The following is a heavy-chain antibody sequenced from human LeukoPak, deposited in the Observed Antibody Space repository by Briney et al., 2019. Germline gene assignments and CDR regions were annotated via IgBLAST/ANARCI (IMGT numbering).Heavy chain of an antibody. D-gene: IGHD1-14*01. J-gene: IGHJ1*01. CDR2: ISGDGGNT. V-gene: IGHV3-43*02. Sequence: GGSLRLSCAASGFTFDDYAMHWVRQAPGKGLQWVSLISGDGGNTYYADSVKGRFTISRDNSKNSLYLQTNSLRNEDTALYYCARTGGSRRDFHHWGQGTLVTVSS. CDR3: ARTGGSRRDFHH. CDR1: GFTFDDYA.